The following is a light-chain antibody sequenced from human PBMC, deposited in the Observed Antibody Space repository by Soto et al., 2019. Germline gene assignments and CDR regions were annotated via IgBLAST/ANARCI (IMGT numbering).Light chain of an antibody. Sequence: QAVVTQEASLXXXXXXXXXXTCGSSTGAVTSGHHPYWFQQKPGQVPRTLIYDTNNKHSWTPARFSGSLLGGKAALTLSGAQPEDEAEYYCFLSYRGPWVFGGGTKLTVL. CDR1: TGAVTSGHH. J-gene: IGLJ3*02. V-gene: IGLV7-46*01. CDR2: DTN. CDR3: FLSYRGPWV.